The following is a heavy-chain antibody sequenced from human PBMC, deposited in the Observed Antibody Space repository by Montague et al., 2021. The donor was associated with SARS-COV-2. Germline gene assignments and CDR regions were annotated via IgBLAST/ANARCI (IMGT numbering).Heavy chain of an antibody. CDR3: ARGGTETTLYYYYYGMDV. V-gene: IGHV4-34*01. D-gene: IGHD4-17*01. CDR2: INHSGST. Sequence: SETLSLTCAVYGGSFSGYYWSWIRQPPGKGLEWIGEINHSGSTNYNPSLKSRVTISVDTSKNQFSLKLSSVTAADTAVYYCARGGTETTLYYYYYGMDVWGQGTPVTVSS. J-gene: IGHJ6*02. CDR1: GGSFSGYY.